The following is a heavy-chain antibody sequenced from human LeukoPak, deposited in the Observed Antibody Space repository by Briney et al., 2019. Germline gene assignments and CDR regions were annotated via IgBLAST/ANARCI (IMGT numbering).Heavy chain of an antibody. CDR2: IYYSGST. J-gene: IGHJ4*02. V-gene: IGHV4-39*01. D-gene: IGHD6-13*01. CDR1: GGSISSSSYY. Sequence: SETLSLTCTVSGGSISSSSYYWGWIRQPPGKGLEWIGSIYYSGSTYYNPSLKSRVTISVDTSKNQFSLKLRSVTAADTAVYYCATKTAIEVAAAAISYWGQGTLVTVSS. CDR3: ATKTAIEVAAAAISY.